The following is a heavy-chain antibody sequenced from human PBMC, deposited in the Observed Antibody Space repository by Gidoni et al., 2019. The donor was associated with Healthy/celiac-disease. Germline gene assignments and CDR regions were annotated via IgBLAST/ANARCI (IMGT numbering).Heavy chain of an antibody. CDR3: ASEIAAAEDRYYYYGMDV. J-gene: IGHJ6*02. D-gene: IGHD6-13*01. Sequence: QVQLVESGGGVVQPGRSLRLSCAASGFTFSSYARHWVRQAPGKGLEWVAVISYDGSNKYYADSVKGRFTISRDNSKNTLYLQMNSLRAEDTAVYYCASEIAAAEDRYYYYGMDVWGQGTTVTVSS. CDR1: GFTFSSYA. CDR2: ISYDGSNK. V-gene: IGHV3-30-3*01.